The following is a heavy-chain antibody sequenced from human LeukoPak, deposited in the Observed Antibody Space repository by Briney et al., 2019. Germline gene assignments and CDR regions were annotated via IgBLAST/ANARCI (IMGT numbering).Heavy chain of an antibody. J-gene: IGHJ4*02. CDR2: ISLSGVT. Sequence: PSETLSLTCGVSGGSISSTNWWSWVRQPPGQGLEGIGEISLSGVTNYNPSLKSRVTMSLDNSKNHLSLTLTSVTAADTAVYYCSRESGAFSPFGYWGQGTLVTVSS. CDR3: SRESGAFSPFGY. V-gene: IGHV4-4*02. CDR1: GGSISSTNW. D-gene: IGHD1-26*01.